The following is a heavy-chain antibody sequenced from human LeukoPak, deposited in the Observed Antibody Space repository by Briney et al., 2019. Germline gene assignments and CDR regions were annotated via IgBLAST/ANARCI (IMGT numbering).Heavy chain of an antibody. CDR1: GLTFSSYA. V-gene: IGHV3-23*01. CDR2: ISGSDGST. CDR3: AKTTTGYSSGRYPGWPVDY. Sequence: GGSLRLSCAAFGLTFSSYAMSWVRQAPGKGLEGVSAISGSDGSTYYADSVKGRFTFSRDNSKNTVYLQMNSLRAEDTAVYYCAKTTTGYSSGRYPGWPVDYWGQGTLVTVSS. J-gene: IGHJ4*02. D-gene: IGHD6-19*01.